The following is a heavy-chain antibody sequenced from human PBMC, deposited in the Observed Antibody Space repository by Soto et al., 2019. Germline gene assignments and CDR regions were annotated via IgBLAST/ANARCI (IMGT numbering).Heavy chain of an antibody. CDR3: AKSYDFWSGRYGMDV. V-gene: IGHV3-23*01. D-gene: IGHD3-3*01. Sequence: PGGSLRLSCAASGFTFSSYAMSWVRQAPGKGLEWVSAISGSGGSTYYADSVKGRFTISRDNSKNTLYLQMNSLRAEDTPVYYCAKSYDFWSGRYGMDVWGQGTTVTVSS. CDR1: GFTFSSYA. J-gene: IGHJ6*02. CDR2: ISGSGGST.